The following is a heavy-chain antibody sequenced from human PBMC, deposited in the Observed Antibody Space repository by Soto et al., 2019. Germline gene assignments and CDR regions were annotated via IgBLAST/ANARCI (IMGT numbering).Heavy chain of an antibody. V-gene: IGHV3-30*19. J-gene: IGHJ2*01. CDR3: ARDPLWGTAMVLWYFDL. CDR1: GFTFSNYG. CDR2: ISYDGSNK. Sequence: PGGALRLSCAASGFTFSNYGMHWGRQGPGKGLEWVAVISYDGSNKYYADSVKGRFTISRDNSKNTLYLQMNSLRAEDTAVYYCARDPLWGTAMVLWYFDLWGRGTLVTVSS. D-gene: IGHD5-18*01.